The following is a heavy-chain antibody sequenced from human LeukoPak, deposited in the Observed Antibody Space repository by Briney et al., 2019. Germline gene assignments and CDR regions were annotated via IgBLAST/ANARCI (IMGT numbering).Heavy chain of an antibody. CDR2: VFYSGST. CDR1: NGSISSSSYY. J-gene: IGHJ4*02. D-gene: IGHD6-13*01. Sequence: PSETLSLTCTISNGSISSSSYYWGWIRQPPGQGLEWIGSVFYSGSTHYNPSLKGRVTISVDTSKNQFSLRLNSVTAADTAVYYCARGHSGSLDPFDYWGRGTLVTVSS. V-gene: IGHV4-39*07. CDR3: ARGHSGSLDPFDY.